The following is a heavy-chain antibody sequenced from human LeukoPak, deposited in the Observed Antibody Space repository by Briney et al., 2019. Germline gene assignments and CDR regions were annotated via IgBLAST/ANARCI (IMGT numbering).Heavy chain of an antibody. J-gene: IGHJ4*02. CDR1: GGSISSSSYY. CDR2: IYYSGST. D-gene: IGHD3-10*01. V-gene: IGHV4-39*01. CDR3: ARQRTGIKDY. Sequence: SETLSLTCTVSGGSISSSSYYWGWIRQPPGTGLEWIGSIYYSGSTYYNPSLKSRVTISVDTSKNQFSLKLSSVTAADTAVYYCARQRTGIKDYWGQGTLVTVSS.